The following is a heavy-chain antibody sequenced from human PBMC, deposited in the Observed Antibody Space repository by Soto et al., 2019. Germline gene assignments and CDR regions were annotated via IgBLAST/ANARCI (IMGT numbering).Heavy chain of an antibody. CDR2: IKSKTDGGTT. CDR3: TTAQGSGSRRGYGMDV. J-gene: IGHJ6*02. V-gene: IGHV3-15*01. D-gene: IGHD3-10*01. Sequence: PGGSLRLSCAASGFTFSNAWMSWVRQAPGKGLEWVGRIKSKTDGGTTDYAAPVKGRFTISRDDSKNTLYLQMNSLKTEDTAVYYCTTAQGSGSRRGYGMDVWGQGTTVTVSS. CDR1: GFTFSNAW.